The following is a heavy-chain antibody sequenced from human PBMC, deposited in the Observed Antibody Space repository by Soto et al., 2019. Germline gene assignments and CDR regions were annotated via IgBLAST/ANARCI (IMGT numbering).Heavy chain of an antibody. CDR1: GFTFSSYA. V-gene: IGHV3-30-3*01. CDR2: ISYDGSNK. Sequence: QVQLVESGGGVVQPGRSLRLSCAASGFTFSSYAMHWVRQAPGKGLEWVAVISYDGSNKYYADSVKGRFTIPRDNSKNTLYLQMNSLRAEDTAVYYCAGTTFDYWGQGTLVTVSS. D-gene: IGHD1-7*01. CDR3: AGTTFDY. J-gene: IGHJ4*02.